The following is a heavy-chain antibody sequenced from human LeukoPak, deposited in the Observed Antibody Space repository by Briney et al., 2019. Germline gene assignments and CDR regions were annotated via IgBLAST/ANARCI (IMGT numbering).Heavy chain of an antibody. CDR2: IYYSGST. CDR1: GGSISSSSYY. J-gene: IGHJ4*02. Sequence: SETLSLTCTVAGGSISSSSYYWDWIRQPPEKGLEWIGSIYYSGSTYYNPSLKSRFTISVDTSKNQFSLKLSSVTAADTAVYYCARHGGDFRSGYRLFDYWGQGTLVTVSS. V-gene: IGHV4-39*01. D-gene: IGHD3-3*01. CDR3: ARHGGDFRSGYRLFDY.